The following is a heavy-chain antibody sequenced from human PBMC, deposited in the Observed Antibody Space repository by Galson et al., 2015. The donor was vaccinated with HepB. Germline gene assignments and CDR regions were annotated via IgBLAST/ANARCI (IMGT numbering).Heavy chain of an antibody. Sequence: SLRLSCAASGFTFGDYAMSWFRQAPGKGLEWVGFIRSKAYGGTTEYAASVKGRFTISRDDSKSIAYLQMNSLKTEDTAVYYCTRVLVVVPAAMYFDYWGQGTLVTVSS. CDR1: GFTFGDYA. CDR2: IRSKAYGGTT. V-gene: IGHV3-49*03. D-gene: IGHD2-2*01. J-gene: IGHJ4*02. CDR3: TRVLVVVPAAMYFDY.